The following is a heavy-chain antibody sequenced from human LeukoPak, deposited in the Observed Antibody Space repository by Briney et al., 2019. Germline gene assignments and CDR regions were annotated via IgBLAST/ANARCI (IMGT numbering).Heavy chain of an antibody. CDR2: ISSRADTI. D-gene: IGHD4-17*01. J-gene: IGHJ4*02. V-gene: IGHV3-48*03. CDR1: GFTFISHE. Sequence: PGGSLRLSCATSGFTFISHEMSWLRQAPGKGLQWIAYISSRADTIYYAESVKGRFTVSRDYSKDSLHLQMTSLRAEDTAVYYCVSAFHYGPLNPFHFWAQGTWVAVSS. CDR3: VSAFHYGPLNPFHF.